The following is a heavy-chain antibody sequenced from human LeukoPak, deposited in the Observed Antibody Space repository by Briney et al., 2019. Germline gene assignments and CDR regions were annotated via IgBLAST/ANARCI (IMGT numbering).Heavy chain of an antibody. J-gene: IGHJ6*02. CDR3: ARGGTVTPTLYYYGMDV. Sequence: PGGSLRLSCAASGFTFSSYSMNWVRQAPGKGLEWVSSISSSSSYIYYADSVKGRFTISRDNAKNSLYPQMNSLRAEDTAVYYCARGGTVTPTLYYYGMDVWGQGTTVTVSS. CDR2: ISSSSSYI. CDR1: GFTFSSYS. V-gene: IGHV3-21*01. D-gene: IGHD4-17*01.